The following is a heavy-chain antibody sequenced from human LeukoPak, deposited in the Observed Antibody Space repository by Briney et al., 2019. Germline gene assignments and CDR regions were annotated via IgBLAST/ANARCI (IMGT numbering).Heavy chain of an antibody. V-gene: IGHV3-9*01. D-gene: IGHD6-13*01. Sequence: PGGSLRLSCVASGFSFSNYWMYWGRQAPGKGLEWVSGITWNSGSIGYADSVKGRFTISRDNAKNSLYLQMNSLRAEDTAVYYCARLLTAAGTRWFDPWGQGTLVTVSS. CDR3: ARLLTAAGTRWFDP. CDR2: ITWNSGSI. J-gene: IGHJ5*02. CDR1: GFSFSNYW.